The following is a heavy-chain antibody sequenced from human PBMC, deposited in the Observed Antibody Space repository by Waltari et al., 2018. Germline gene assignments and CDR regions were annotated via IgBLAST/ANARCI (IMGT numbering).Heavy chain of an antibody. CDR3: AKDKWGYSSSAAFDS. J-gene: IGHJ4*02. D-gene: IGHD6-6*01. CDR2: ILYDGTKE. V-gene: IGHV3-30*18. CDR1: GFTFSSFG. Sequence: VQLVESGGGVVQPGTSLRLSCAAAGFTFSSFGIHGVRQGPGKGLEWVAFILYDGTKEYYADSVKGRFTISRENSKNTVSLQMDSLRSEDTAVYFCAKDKWGYSSSAAFDSWGQGTLVTVSS.